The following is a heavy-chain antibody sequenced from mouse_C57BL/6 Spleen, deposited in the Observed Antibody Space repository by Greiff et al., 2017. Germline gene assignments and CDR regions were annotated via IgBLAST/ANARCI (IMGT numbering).Heavy chain of an antibody. Sequence: VQLQQSGAELVRPGASVTLSCKASGYTFTDYEMHWVKQTPVHGLEWIGAIAPETGGTAYNQKFKGKAILTADKSSSTAYMELRSLTSEDSAVYYCNWDIDYWGQGTTLTVSS. CDR3: NWDIDY. CDR1: GYTFTDYE. V-gene: IGHV1-15*01. CDR2: IAPETGGT. J-gene: IGHJ2*01. D-gene: IGHD4-1*01.